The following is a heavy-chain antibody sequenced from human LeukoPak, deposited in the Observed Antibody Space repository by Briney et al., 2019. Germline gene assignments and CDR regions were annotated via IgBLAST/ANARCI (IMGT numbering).Heavy chain of an antibody. CDR3: ASAGGPFDY. D-gene: IGHD1-26*01. J-gene: IGHJ4*02. Sequence: KPSETLSLTCTVSGGSISSGSYYWSWIRQPAGKGLEWIGRIYTSGSTNYNPSLKSRVTISVDTSKNQFSLKLSSVTAADTAVYYCASAGGPFDYWGQGTLVTVSS. CDR1: GGSISSGSYY. CDR2: IYTSGST. V-gene: IGHV4-61*02.